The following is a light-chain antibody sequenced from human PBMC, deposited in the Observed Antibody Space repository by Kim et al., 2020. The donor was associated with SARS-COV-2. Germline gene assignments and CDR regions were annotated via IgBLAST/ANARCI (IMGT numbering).Light chain of an antibody. Sequence: LGQTVRITCQGDSLRSYYASWYQQKPGQAPVLVTYGKNNRPSGIPDRFSGSSSGNTASLTITGAQAEDEADYYCNSRDSSGNHLGVFGGGTQLTVL. CDR3: NSRDSSGNHLGV. J-gene: IGLJ2*01. CDR2: GKN. V-gene: IGLV3-19*01. CDR1: SLRSYY.